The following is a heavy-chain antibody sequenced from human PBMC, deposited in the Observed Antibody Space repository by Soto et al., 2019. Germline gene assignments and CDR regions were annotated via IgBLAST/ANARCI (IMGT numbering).Heavy chain of an antibody. CDR2: IYHSGNT. CDR1: GDSISSGGHS. V-gene: IGHV4-30-2*01. CDR3: ARDRDGYDSGYFDS. D-gene: IGHD5-12*01. J-gene: IGHJ4*01. Sequence: PSETLSLTCAVSGDSISSGGHSWNWLRQPPGNGLEWIGYIYHSGNTYFNPPLKSRVTMSVDTSKNQISLTLSSVTAADTAIYYCARDRDGYDSGYFDSWGHGPLVTVSS.